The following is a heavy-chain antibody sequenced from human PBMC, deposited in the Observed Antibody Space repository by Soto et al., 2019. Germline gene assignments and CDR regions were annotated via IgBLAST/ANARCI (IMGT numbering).Heavy chain of an antibody. CDR1: GFTFSSYS. V-gene: IGHV3-48*02. Sequence: GGSLRLSCAASGFTFSSYSMNWVRQAPGKGLEWVSYISSSSSTIYYADSVKGRFTISRDNAKNSLYLQMNSLRDEDTAVYYCARDLSPVTIFGVGNNWFDPWGQGTPVTVSS. CDR2: ISSSSSTI. D-gene: IGHD3-3*01. CDR3: ARDLSPVTIFGVGNNWFDP. J-gene: IGHJ5*02.